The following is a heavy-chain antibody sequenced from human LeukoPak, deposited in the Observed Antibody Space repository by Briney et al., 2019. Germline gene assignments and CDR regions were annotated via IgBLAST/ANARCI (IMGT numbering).Heavy chain of an antibody. CDR3: ARDPVGGSTIFDS. CDR1: GDSVSSDSAA. CDR2: TYFRSKWYY. J-gene: IGHJ4*02. D-gene: IGHD1-26*01. Sequence: HSQTLSLTCATSGDSVSSDSAAWNWIRQSPSRGLEWLARTYFRSKWYYDYALAVKGRITINPDTSKNQFSLQLNSVTPEDTAVYFCARDPVGGSTIFDSWGQGTLVTVSS. V-gene: IGHV6-1*01.